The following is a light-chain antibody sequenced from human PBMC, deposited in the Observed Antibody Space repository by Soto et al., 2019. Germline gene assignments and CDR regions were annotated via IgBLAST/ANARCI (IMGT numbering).Light chain of an antibody. CDR1: SSDVGASNY. CDR2: DVN. CDR3: SSYTSSSTYV. J-gene: IGLJ1*01. V-gene: IGLV2-14*01. Sequence: QSVLTQPASVSGSPGQSITISCTGTSSDVGASNYVSWYQQHPAKATKLIISDVNYRPSGVSNRFSGSKSGNTASLTISGLQVEDEADYYCSSYTSSSTYVFGTGTKVTVL.